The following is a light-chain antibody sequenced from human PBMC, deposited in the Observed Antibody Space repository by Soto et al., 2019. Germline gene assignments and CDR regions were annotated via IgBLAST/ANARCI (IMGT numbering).Light chain of an antibody. J-gene: IGLJ2*01. CDR1: SSNIGNNY. V-gene: IGLV1-51*01. CDR3: GTWDSSLSVVV. CDR2: DNN. Sequence: QSLLTQPPSVSGAPGQKVTISCSGSSSNIGNNYVSWYQQLPGTAPKLLIYDNNKRPSGIPDRFSGSKSGTSATLGITGLQTGDEADYYCGTWDSSLSVVVFGGGTKLTVL.